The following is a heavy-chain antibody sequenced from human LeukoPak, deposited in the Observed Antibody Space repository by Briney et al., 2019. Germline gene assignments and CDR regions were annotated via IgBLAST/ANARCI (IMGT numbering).Heavy chain of an antibody. CDR1: GGSISSGGYY. CDR3: ARHRWDGTFNFDY. J-gene: IGHJ4*02. Sequence: PSETLSLTCTVSGGSISSGGYYWSWIRQHPGKGLEWIGYIYYSGSTYYNPSLKSRVTISVDTSKNQFSLKLSSVTAADTAVYYCARHRWDGTFNFDYWGQGTLVPVSS. CDR2: IYYSGST. D-gene: IGHD1-1*01. V-gene: IGHV4-31*03.